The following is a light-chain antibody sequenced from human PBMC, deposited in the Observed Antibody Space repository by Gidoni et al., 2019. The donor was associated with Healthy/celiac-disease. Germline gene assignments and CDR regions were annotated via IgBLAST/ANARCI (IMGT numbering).Light chain of an antibody. CDR3: QQYNSIRRT. CDR2: KAS. Sequence: DIQMTQSPSTLSASVGDRVTITCRASQSISSWLAWYQQKPGNAPKLLIYKASSLESGVPSRFSGSGSGTEFTRTISSLQPDDFATYYCQQYNSIRRTFGPGTKVDIK. J-gene: IGKJ3*01. V-gene: IGKV1-5*03. CDR1: QSISSW.